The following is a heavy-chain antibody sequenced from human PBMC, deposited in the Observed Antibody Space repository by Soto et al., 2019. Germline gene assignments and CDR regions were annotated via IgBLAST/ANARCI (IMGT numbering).Heavy chain of an antibody. Sequence: QVQLEQSGAEVKKPGASVKISCKTSGYTFTSYTLHWVRQAPGQGLEWMGWINAGNGREKYSQRFQDRVSLSTDKSAATAYMELRSPRSEDTAVYFWARGGGWVGEASFDSWGQGTQVIVSS. D-gene: IGHD3-10*01. CDR3: ARGGGWVGEASFDS. CDR2: INAGNGRE. CDR1: GYTFTSYT. J-gene: IGHJ4*02. V-gene: IGHV1-3*01.